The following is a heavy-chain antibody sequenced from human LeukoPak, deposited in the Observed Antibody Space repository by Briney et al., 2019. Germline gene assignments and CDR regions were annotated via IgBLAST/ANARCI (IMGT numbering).Heavy chain of an antibody. CDR2: ISNRGST. D-gene: IGHD1-26*01. CDR3: AKGVNGTYCAFDV. Sequence: PSETLSLTCGVSGASVSSHFWXXIRQTPGMGLXWIGYISNRGSTGYNPSLRSRVTISVDAPKNEVSLNVRSVSAADTAVYYCAKGVNGTYCAFDVWGQGRTV. J-gene: IGHJ3*01. V-gene: IGHV4-59*02. CDR1: GASVSSHF.